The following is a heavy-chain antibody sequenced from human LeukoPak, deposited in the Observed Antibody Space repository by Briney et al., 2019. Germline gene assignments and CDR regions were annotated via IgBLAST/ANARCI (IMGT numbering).Heavy chain of an antibody. V-gene: IGHV3-23*01. CDR3: AARKVRGVWFYLDY. CDR1: GFTVSAYA. J-gene: IGHJ4*02. D-gene: IGHD3-10*01. Sequence: GVSLRLSCAASGFTVSAYAMAWVLQAPGKGLEWVSTIYDDNTYYADSVKGRFAISTDNSKDTLYLQMNSLRVEDTAVYFCAARKVRGVWFYLDYWGQGTLVTVSS. CDR2: IYDDNT.